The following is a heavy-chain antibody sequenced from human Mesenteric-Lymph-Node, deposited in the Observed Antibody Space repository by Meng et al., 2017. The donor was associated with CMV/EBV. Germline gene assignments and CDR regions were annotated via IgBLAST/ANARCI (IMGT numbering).Heavy chain of an antibody. CDR2: VYYTGTT. J-gene: IGHJ5*02. Sequence: GSLRLSCTVSGGSITYYYWIWIRQPPGKGLEWIGYVYYTGTTNYNPSLGSRVTISVDTSKNQVSLRLTSLTSADTAVYYCARDPNTAGGFDPWGPGTLVTVSS. CDR1: GGSITYYY. D-gene: IGHD3-10*01. CDR3: ARDPNTAGGFDP. V-gene: IGHV4-59*01.